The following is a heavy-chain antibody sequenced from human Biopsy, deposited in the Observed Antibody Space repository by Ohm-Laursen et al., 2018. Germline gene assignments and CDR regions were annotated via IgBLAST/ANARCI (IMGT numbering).Heavy chain of an antibody. CDR3: ATGIRTGWYYFDS. CDR1: GDTLTDLS. V-gene: IGHV1-24*01. Sequence: ASVKVSCNVSGDTLTDLSMHWLRQAPGEGLEWLGGFAPEDGATFYAHKFQGRVTVTEDTSTDTAYMELNSLRSEDTAIYYCATGIRTGWYYFDSWGQGTLVTVSS. D-gene: IGHD6-19*01. J-gene: IGHJ4*02. CDR2: FAPEDGAT.